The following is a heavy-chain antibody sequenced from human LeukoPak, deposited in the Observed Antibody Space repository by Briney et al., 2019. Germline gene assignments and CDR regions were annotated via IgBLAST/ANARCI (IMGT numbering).Heavy chain of an antibody. CDR1: GYTFTGYY. CDR3: ARLERPVVPAAIYAFDI. Sequence: ASVKVSCKASGYTFTGYYMHWVRQAPGQGLEWMGWINPNSGGTNYAQKFQGRVTMTRDTSISTAYMELSRLRSDDTAVYYCARLERPVVPAAIYAFDIWGQGTMVTVSS. V-gene: IGHV1-2*02. J-gene: IGHJ3*02. D-gene: IGHD2-2*01. CDR2: INPNSGGT.